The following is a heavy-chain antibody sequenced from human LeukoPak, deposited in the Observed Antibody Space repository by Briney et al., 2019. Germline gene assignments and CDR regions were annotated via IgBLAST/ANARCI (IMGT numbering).Heavy chain of an antibody. CDR3: AKDRKWESGGAFDI. CDR1: GFTVSSNY. D-gene: IGHD1-26*01. CDR2: ISGSGGST. V-gene: IGHV3-23*01. Sequence: PGGSLRLSCAASGFTVSSNYMSWVRQAQGKGLEWVSAISGSGGSTYYADSVKGRFTISRDNSKNTLYLQMNSLRAEDTAVYYCAKDRKWESGGAFDIWGQGTMVTVSS. J-gene: IGHJ3*02.